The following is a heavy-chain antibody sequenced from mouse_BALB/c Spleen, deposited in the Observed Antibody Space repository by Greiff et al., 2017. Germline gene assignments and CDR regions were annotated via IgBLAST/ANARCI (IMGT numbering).Heavy chain of an antibody. Sequence: QVQLQQPGAELAKPGASVKMSCKASGYTFTSYWMHWVKQRPGQGLEWIGYINPSTGYTEYNQKFKDKATLTADKSSSTAYMQLSSLTSEDSAVYYCARFDYGSSLYFDYWGQGTTLTVSS. V-gene: IGHV1-7*01. CDR2: INPSTGYT. D-gene: IGHD1-1*01. J-gene: IGHJ2*01. CDR1: GYTFTSYW. CDR3: ARFDYGSSLYFDY.